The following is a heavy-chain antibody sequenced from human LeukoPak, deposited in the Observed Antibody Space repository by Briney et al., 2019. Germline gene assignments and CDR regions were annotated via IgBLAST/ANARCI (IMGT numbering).Heavy chain of an antibody. CDR1: GGSISSYY. Sequence: SSETLSLTCTVSGGSISSYYWSCIRQPPGKGLEWIGYISYSGSTNFNPSLKSRVTISVDTSKNQFSLKLSSVTAADTAVYYCAREGTAGTNLNWFDPWGQGTLVTVSS. V-gene: IGHV4-59*01. CDR2: ISYSGST. J-gene: IGHJ5*02. CDR3: AREGTAGTNLNWFDP. D-gene: IGHD1-1*01.